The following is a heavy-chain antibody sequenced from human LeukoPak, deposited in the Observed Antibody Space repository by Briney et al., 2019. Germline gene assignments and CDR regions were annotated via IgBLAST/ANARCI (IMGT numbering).Heavy chain of an antibody. CDR3: ATVYCSGGSCTLWNY. D-gene: IGHD2-15*01. J-gene: IGHJ4*02. CDR2: IKSKTDGGTT. V-gene: IGHV3-15*01. Sequence: GRSLRLSCAASGFTFSNAWVSWVRQAPGKGLEWVGRIKSKTDGGTTDYAAPVKGRFTISRDDSENTLYLQMNSLKTEDTAVYYCATVYCSGGSCTLWNYWGQGTLVTVSS. CDR1: GFTFSNAW.